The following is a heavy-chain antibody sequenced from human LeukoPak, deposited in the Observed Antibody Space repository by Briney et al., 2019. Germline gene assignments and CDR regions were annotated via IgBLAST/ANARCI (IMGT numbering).Heavy chain of an antibody. D-gene: IGHD1-26*01. CDR1: GFTFDDYA. Sequence: GGSLRLSCAASGFTFDDYAMHWVRRAPGKGLEWVSLISWDVGSTYYADSVKGRFTISGHNSKNSLYLQMNSLRAEDTALYYCAKGDSGSTHFDYWGQGTLVTVSS. CDR3: AKGDSGSTHFDY. J-gene: IGHJ4*02. V-gene: IGHV3-43D*04. CDR2: ISWDVGST.